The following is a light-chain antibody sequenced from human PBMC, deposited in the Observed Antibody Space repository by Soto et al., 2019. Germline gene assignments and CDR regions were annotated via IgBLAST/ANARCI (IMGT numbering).Light chain of an antibody. CDR2: DAS. CDR3: QQHTNWPLT. CDR1: HIVSNN. V-gene: IGKV3-15*01. J-gene: IGKJ4*01. Sequence: EIVLTQSPATLSVSPGERATLSCRASHIVSNNLAWYQQKPGQAPRLLIYDASTRATGIPARFSGSGSGTEFTLTISSLQSEDFAVYYCQQHTNWPLTFGGGTKVEMK.